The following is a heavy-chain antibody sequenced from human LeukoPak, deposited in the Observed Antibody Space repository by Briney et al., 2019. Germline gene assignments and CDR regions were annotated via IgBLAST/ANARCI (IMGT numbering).Heavy chain of an antibody. Sequence: GGSLRLSCAASGFTFDDYAMHWVRQVPGKGLEWVSLISGVGGSTYYPDSVKGRFTISRNNSKNSLYLQMNSMITQHNGLYYCAKDIYSRRGSYFEHWGQGTLVTVSS. CDR3: AKDIYSRRGSYFEH. CDR1: GFTFDDYA. V-gene: IGHV3-43*02. J-gene: IGHJ1*01. D-gene: IGHD2-15*01. CDR2: ISGVGGST.